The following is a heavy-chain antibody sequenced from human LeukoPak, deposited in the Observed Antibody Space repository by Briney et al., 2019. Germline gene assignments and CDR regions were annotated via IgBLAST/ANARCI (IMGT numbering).Heavy chain of an antibody. V-gene: IGHV1-18*04. D-gene: IGHD2-15*01. J-gene: IGHJ4*02. Sequence: GASVKVSCKPSGYTFTSFGISWVRQAPGQGLEWMGWIGAYNGDTNYAQKFQGRVTMTTGTSTSTAYMDLRSLRSDDTAVYYCTRDHCRGDNCPSFDYWGQGTLVTVSS. CDR1: GYTFTSFG. CDR3: TRDHCRGDNCPSFDY. CDR2: IGAYNGDT.